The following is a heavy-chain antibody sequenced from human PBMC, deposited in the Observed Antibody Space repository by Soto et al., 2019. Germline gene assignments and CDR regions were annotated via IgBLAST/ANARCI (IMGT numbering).Heavy chain of an antibody. V-gene: IGHV4-30-4*01. CDR1: GGSISSGDYY. Sequence: PSETLSLTCTVSGGSISSGDYYWSWIRQPPGKGLEWIGYIYYSGSTYYNPSLKSRVTISVDTSKNQFSLKLSSVTAAETDVYYCARIPYYYDSSGYYYFDHWGHGTLVTVSS. J-gene: IGHJ4*01. CDR2: IYYSGST. CDR3: ARIPYYYDSSGYYYFDH. D-gene: IGHD3-22*01.